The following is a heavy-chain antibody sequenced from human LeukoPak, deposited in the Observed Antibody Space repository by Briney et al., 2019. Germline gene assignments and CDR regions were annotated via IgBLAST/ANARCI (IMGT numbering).Heavy chain of an antibody. J-gene: IGHJ4*02. Sequence: GGSLRLSCAASGFTFNNYGMHWVRQAPGKGLEWVAFIRYNGNNQYYADSVKGRFTISRDNAKNSLYLQMNSLRAEDTAVYYCARVFIGDYGDYQFDYWGQGTLVTVSS. CDR1: GFTFNNYG. CDR2: IRYNGNNQ. V-gene: IGHV3-30*02. CDR3: ARVFIGDYGDYQFDY. D-gene: IGHD4-17*01.